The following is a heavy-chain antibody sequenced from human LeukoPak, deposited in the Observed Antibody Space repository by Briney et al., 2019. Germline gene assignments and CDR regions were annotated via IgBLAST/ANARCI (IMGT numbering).Heavy chain of an antibody. V-gene: IGHV4-39*01. CDR1: SGSISSSSYY. D-gene: IGHD2-15*01. Sequence: PSETLSLTCTVSSGSISSSSYYWGWIRQPPGKGLEWIGSIYYSGSTYYNPSLKSRVTISVDTSKNQFSLKLSSVTAADTAVYYCATGVVVAATQSWGQGTLVTVSS. J-gene: IGHJ4*02. CDR3: ATGVVVAATQS. CDR2: IYYSGST.